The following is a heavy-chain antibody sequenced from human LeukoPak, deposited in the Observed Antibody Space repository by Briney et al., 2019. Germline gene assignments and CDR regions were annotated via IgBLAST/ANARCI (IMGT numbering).Heavy chain of an antibody. D-gene: IGHD3-10*01. CDR1: GGSISSGSYY. J-gene: IGHJ4*02. CDR2: IYTSGST. CDR3: ARARSGSGSYGRFDY. Sequence: SETLSLTCTVSGGSISSGSYYWSWIRQPAGKGLEWIGRIYTSGSTNYNPSLKSRVTISVDTSKNQFSLKLSSVTAADTAVYYCARARSGSGSYGRFDYWGQGTLVTVSS. V-gene: IGHV4-61*02.